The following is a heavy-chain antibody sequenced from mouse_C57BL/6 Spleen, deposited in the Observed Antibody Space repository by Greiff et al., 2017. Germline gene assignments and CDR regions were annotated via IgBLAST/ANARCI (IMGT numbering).Heavy chain of an antibody. V-gene: IGHV5-17*01. CDR2: ISSGSSTI. CDR3: ARLYDASWYFDG. D-gene: IGHD2-3*01. Sequence: EVHLVESGGGLVKPGGSLKLSCAASGFTFSDYGMHWVRQAPEKGLEWVAYISSGSSTIYYADTVKGRFTISGDNAKNTLFLQMTSLRSEDTAMYYCARLYDASWYFDGWGTGTTVTVSS. CDR1: GFTFSDYG. J-gene: IGHJ1*03.